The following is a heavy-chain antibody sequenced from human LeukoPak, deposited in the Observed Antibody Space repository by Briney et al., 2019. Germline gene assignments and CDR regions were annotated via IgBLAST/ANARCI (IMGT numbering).Heavy chain of an antibody. CDR2: IYYSGST. D-gene: IGHD3-10*01. CDR3: ASSFASSMVDY. J-gene: IGHJ4*02. V-gene: IGHV4-39*07. Sequence: SETLSLTCTVSGGSISSSSYYWGWIRQPPGKGLEWIGSIYYSGSTYYNPSLKSRVTISVDTSKNQFSLKLSSVTAADTAVYYCASSFASSMVDYWGQGTLVTVSS. CDR1: GGSISSSSYY.